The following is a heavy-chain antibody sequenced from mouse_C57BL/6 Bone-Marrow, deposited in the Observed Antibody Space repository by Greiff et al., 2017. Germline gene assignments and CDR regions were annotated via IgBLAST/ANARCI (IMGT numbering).Heavy chain of an antibody. CDR1: GYTFTGYW. CDR2: IAPSSGGT. J-gene: IGHJ2*01. Sequence: QVQLQQPGAELVKPGASVKLSCKASGYTFTGYWMHWVKQRPGRGLEWIGRIAPSSGGTKYNEKFKSKATLTVDKPSSTAYMQLSSLTSEDSAVYDCARWGYCAYYGDYWGQGTTLTVSA. CDR3: ARWGYCAYYGDY. V-gene: IGHV1-72*01.